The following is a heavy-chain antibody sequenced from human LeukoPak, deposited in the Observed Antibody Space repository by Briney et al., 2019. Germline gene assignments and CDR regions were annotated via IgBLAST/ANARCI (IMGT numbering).Heavy chain of an antibody. J-gene: IGHJ4*02. CDR3: ARGGTSDWPLDH. Sequence: ASVKVSCKASGYTFTSYGISWVRQAPGQRFEWMGWIDAGNGDTRYSQKFQGRVTITRDTSASTAYIELRSLRSEDTAMYYCARGGTSDWPLDHWGQEALVTISS. CDR2: IDAGNGDT. CDR1: GYTFTSYG. V-gene: IGHV1-3*01. D-gene: IGHD2-2*01.